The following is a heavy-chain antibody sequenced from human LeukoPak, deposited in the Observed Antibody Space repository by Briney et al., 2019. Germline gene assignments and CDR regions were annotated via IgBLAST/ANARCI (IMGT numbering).Heavy chain of an antibody. Sequence: QPGGSLRLSCAASGFTFSSYSMNWVRQAPGKELEWVSYISSSSSTINYADSVKGRFTISRDNAKNSLYLQMNSLRVEDTAVYYCARGRAAAGTSSRGIDYWGQGTLVTVSS. CDR2: ISSSSSTI. V-gene: IGHV3-48*01. CDR1: GFTFSSYS. CDR3: ARGRAAAGTSSRGIDY. D-gene: IGHD6-13*01. J-gene: IGHJ4*02.